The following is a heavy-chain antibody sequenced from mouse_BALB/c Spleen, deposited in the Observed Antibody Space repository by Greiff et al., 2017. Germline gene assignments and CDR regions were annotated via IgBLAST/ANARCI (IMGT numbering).Heavy chain of an antibody. V-gene: IGHV5-6-5*01. CDR2: ISSGGST. D-gene: IGHD1-1*01. Sequence: EVQLVESGGGLVKPGGSLKLSCAASGFTFSSYAMSWIRQTPEKRLEWVASISSGGSTYYPDSVKGRFTISRDNARNILYLQMSSLRSEDTAMYYCARGPHYYGSSHYFDYWGQGTTLTVSS. CDR3: ARGPHYYGSSHYFDY. CDR1: GFTFSSYA. J-gene: IGHJ2*01.